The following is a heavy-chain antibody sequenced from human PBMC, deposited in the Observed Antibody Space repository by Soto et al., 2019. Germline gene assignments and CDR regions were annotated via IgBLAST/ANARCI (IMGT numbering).Heavy chain of an antibody. CDR3: ARGGITMIVVVITATKGTRDYDYGMDV. J-gene: IGHJ6*02. V-gene: IGHV1-69*06. Sequence: QVQLGQSGAEVKKPGSSVKVSCKASGGTFSSYAISWVLQAPGQGLEWMGGIIPIFGTANYAQKFQGRVTIPAEKSTSTAYMELSSLRSEDTAVYYCARGGITMIVVVITATKGTRDYDYGMDVWGQGTTVTVSS. CDR2: IIPIFGTA. D-gene: IGHD3-22*01. CDR1: GGTFSSYA.